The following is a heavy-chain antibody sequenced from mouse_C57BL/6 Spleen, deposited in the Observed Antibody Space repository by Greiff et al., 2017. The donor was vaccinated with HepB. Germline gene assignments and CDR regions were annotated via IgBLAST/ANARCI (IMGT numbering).Heavy chain of an antibody. D-gene: IGHD1-1*01. CDR1: GYSITSGYY. Sequence: EVKLQESGPGLVKPSQSLSLTCSVTGYSITSGYYWNWIRQFPGNKLEWMGYISYDGSNNYNPSLKNRISITRDTSKNQFFLKLNSVTTEDTATYYCARDQGSYYGSYWYFDVWGTGTTVTVSS. CDR2: ISYDGSN. CDR3: ARDQGSYYGSYWYFDV. J-gene: IGHJ1*03. V-gene: IGHV3-6*01.